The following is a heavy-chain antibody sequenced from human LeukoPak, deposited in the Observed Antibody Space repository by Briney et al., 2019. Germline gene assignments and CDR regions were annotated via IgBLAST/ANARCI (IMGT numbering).Heavy chain of an antibody. Sequence: ASVKVSCKASGYTFTSYGISWVRQAPGQGLEWMGWISVYNGNTNYAQKLQGRVTMTTDTSTSTAYMELRSLRSDDTAVYYCARDLSVAADNWFDPWGQGTLVTVSS. J-gene: IGHJ5*02. D-gene: IGHD6-19*01. CDR1: GYTFTSYG. CDR3: ARDLSVAADNWFDP. V-gene: IGHV1-18*01. CDR2: ISVYNGNT.